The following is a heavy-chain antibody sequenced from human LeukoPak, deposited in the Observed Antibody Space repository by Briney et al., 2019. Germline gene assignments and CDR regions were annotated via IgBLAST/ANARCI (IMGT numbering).Heavy chain of an antibody. D-gene: IGHD3-22*01. CDR3: AREFHPPSYDSSGYLDY. CDR2: IIPILGIA. CDR1: GGTFSSYA. V-gene: IGHV1-69*04. J-gene: IGHJ4*02. Sequence: SVKVSCKASGGTFSSYAISWVRQAPGQGLEWMGRIIPILGIANYAQKFQGRVTITADKSTSTAYMELSSLRSEDTAVYYCAREFHPPSYDSSGYLDYWGQGTLVTVSS.